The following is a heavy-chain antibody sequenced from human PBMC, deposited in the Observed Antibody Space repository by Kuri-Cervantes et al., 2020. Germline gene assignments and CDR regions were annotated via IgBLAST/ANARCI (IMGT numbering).Heavy chain of an antibody. Sequence: SVKVSCKASGGTFSSYAISWVRQAPGQGLEWMGGIIPIFGTANYAQKFQGRVTITADQSTRTAYMELSSLRAEDTAVYYCASQLGILGSAFDIWGQGTMVTVSS. J-gene: IGHJ3*02. CDR1: GGTFSSYA. CDR2: IIPIFGTA. D-gene: IGHD7-27*01. CDR3: ASQLGILGSAFDI. V-gene: IGHV1-69*13.